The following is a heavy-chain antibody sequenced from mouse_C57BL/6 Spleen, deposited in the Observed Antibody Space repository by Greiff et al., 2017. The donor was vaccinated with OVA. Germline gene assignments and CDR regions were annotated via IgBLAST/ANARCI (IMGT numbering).Heavy chain of an antibody. J-gene: IGHJ4*01. CDR3: ARGGSYAMDY. Sequence: VKLMESGPGLVQPSQSLSITCTVSGFSLTSYGVHWVRQSPGKGLEWLGVIWRGGSTDYNAAFISRLSISKDNSKSQVFFKMNSLQADDTAIYYCARGGSYAMDYWGQGTSVTVSS. CDR1: GFSLTSYG. CDR2: IWRGGST. V-gene: IGHV2-2*01.